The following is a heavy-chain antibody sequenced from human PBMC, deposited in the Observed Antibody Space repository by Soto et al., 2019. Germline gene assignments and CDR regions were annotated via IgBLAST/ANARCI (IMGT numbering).Heavy chain of an antibody. Sequence: GGSLRLSCAASGFTFSSYALSWVRQAPGKGLEWVSAISGSGGSTYYADSVKGRFTISRDNSKNTLYLQMKSLRAEDTAVYYCARDPPATRHGMDVWGQGTTVTVSS. CDR1: GFTFSSYA. V-gene: IGHV3-23*01. CDR3: ARDPPATRHGMDV. CDR2: ISGSGGST. J-gene: IGHJ6*02.